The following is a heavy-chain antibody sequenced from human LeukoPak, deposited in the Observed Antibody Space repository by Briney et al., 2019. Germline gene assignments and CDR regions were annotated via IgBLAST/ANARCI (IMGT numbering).Heavy chain of an antibody. J-gene: IGHJ4*02. CDR1: GFTFSSYG. CDR2: IRYDGSNK. CDR3: AKNRVSSTSRDY. D-gene: IGHD2-2*01. V-gene: IGHV3-30*02. Sequence: GGSLRLSCAASGFTFSSYGMHWVRQAPCKGLEWVAFIRYDGSNKYYADSVKGRFTISRDNSKNTLYLQMNSLRAEDTAVYYCAKNRVSSTSRDYWGQGTLVTVSS.